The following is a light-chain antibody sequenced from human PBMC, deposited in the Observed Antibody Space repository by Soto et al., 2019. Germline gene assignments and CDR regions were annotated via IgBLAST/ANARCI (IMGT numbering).Light chain of an antibody. Sequence: EIVMTQSPATLSVSPGERATLSCRGSQSVSSNLAWYQQKPGQAPRLLIYGAYTRTTGIPARFTGSGYGTELTLTISSLQYEDFAVYYCQQYNNWPSYTFGQGTKLEIK. CDR3: QQYNNWPSYT. V-gene: IGKV3-15*01. CDR2: GAY. CDR1: QSVSSN. J-gene: IGKJ2*01.